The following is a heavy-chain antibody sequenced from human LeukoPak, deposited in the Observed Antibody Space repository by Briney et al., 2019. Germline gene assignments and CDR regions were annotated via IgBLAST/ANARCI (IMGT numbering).Heavy chain of an antibody. CDR3: ARDPTLVTTVTYYFDY. V-gene: IGHV3-48*03. Sequence: PGGSLRLSCAASGFTFSSYEMNWVRQAPGKGLEWVSYISSSGSTIYYADSVKGRFTISRDNAKNSLYLQMNSLRAGDTAVYYCARDPTLVTTVTYYFDYWGQGTLVTVSS. CDR1: GFTFSSYE. D-gene: IGHD4-17*01. J-gene: IGHJ4*02. CDR2: ISSSGSTI.